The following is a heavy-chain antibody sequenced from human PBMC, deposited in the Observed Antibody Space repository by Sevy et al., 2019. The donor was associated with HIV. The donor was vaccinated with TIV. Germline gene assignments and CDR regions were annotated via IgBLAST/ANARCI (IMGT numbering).Heavy chain of an antibody. V-gene: IGHV1-2*06. CDR2: INPNSGGT. CDR1: GYTFTGYY. Sequence: ASVKVSCQASGYTFTGYYIHWVRQAPGQGLEWMGRINPNSGGTNYAQKFQGRVAMTRDTSISTAYMGLSRLRSDDTAVYFCACYAIDVFYIWGQGTMVTVSS. J-gene: IGHJ3*02. D-gene: IGHD3-16*01. CDR3: ACYAIDVFYI.